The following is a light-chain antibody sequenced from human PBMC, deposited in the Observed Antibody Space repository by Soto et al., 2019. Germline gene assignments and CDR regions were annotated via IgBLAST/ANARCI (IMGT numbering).Light chain of an antibody. CDR1: SSDFGSYNR. CDR2: DVT. CDR3: SSYTSSSTPYV. Sequence: QSALTQPASVSGSPGQSITISCTGTSSDFGSYNRVSWYQQHPGKAPKLMIYDVTNRPSGVSDRFSGSKSGNTASLTISGLQAEDEADYYCSSYTSSSTPYVFGTGTKVTVL. V-gene: IGLV2-14*02. J-gene: IGLJ1*01.